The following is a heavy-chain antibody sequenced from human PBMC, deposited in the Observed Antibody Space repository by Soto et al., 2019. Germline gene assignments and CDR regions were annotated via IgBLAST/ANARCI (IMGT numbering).Heavy chain of an antibody. Sequence: ASVKVSCKASGYTFTSYGISWVRQAPGQGLEWMGWISAYNGNTNYAQKLQGRVTMTTDTSTSTAYMELRSLRSDDTAVYYCARGRRPYGDYAYFDYWGQGTLVTVSS. CDR1: GYTFTSYG. CDR3: ARGRRPYGDYAYFDY. V-gene: IGHV1-18*01. D-gene: IGHD4-17*01. CDR2: ISAYNGNT. J-gene: IGHJ4*02.